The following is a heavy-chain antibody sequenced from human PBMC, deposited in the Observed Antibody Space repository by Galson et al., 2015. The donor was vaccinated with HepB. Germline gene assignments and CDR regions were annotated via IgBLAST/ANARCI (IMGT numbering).Heavy chain of an antibody. J-gene: IGHJ4*02. D-gene: IGHD3-10*01. Sequence: SVKVSCKASGYTLTSYAMHWVRQAPGQRLEWMGWINAGNGNTKYSQKFQGRVTITRDTSASTAYMELSSLRSEDTAVYYCARAGAGVYGSGSYSLRYWGQGTLVTVSS. CDR1: GYTLTSYA. V-gene: IGHV1-3*01. CDR2: INAGNGNT. CDR3: ARAGAGVYGSGSYSLRY.